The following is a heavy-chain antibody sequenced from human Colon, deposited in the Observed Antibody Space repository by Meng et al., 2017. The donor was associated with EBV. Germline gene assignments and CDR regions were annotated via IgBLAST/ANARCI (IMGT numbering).Heavy chain of an antibody. Sequence: PSLTLSPHSSCLGWTFPGDSWTLGRHYPRKGRERPGKINQCGGNNYNPSLKSRVTISTDTSKNQFSLKVKSVTAADTAVYFCERLYPPDQWLLTSDKSEYWGQGTLVTVSS. D-gene: IGHD6-19*01. J-gene: IGHJ4*02. CDR1: GWTFPGDS. CDR3: ERLYPPDQWLLTSDKSEY. V-gene: IGHV4-34*01. CDR2: INQCGGN.